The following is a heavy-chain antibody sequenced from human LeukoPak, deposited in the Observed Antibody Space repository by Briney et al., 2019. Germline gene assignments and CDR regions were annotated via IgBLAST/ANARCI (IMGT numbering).Heavy chain of an antibody. Sequence: GGSLRLSCAISGFTFSACELTWVRQAPGKGLEWGSYISRSGSTRYYADSVKGRFTISRDNAKNSLYLQMNSLRAEDTAVYYCARVATMVRVPLDALDIWGQGTMVSVSS. CDR1: GFTFSACE. V-gene: IGHV3-48*03. D-gene: IGHD3-10*01. CDR3: ARVATMVRVPLDALDI. CDR2: ISRSGSTR. J-gene: IGHJ3*02.